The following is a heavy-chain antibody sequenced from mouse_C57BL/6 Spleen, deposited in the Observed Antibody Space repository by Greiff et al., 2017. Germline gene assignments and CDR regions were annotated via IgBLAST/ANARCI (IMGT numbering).Heavy chain of an antibody. D-gene: IGHD1-1*01. V-gene: IGHV1-64*01. CDR2: IHPNSGST. CDR3: ASPQRSPWYFDD. CDR1: GYTFTSYW. Sequence: QVQLQQPGAELVKPGASVKLSCKASGYTFTSYWMHWVKQRPGQGLEWIGMIHPNSGSTNYNEKFKSKATLTVDKSSSTAYMQLSSLTSEDSAVYSCASPQRSPWYFDDWGKGTTLTVSS. J-gene: IGHJ1*03.